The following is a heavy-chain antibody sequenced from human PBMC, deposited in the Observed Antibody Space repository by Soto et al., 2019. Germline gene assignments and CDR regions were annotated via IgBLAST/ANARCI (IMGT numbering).Heavy chain of an antibody. D-gene: IGHD2-8*01. CDR1: GGSISSSSYY. V-gene: IGHV4-39*01. CDR3: ARQIYCTNGVCYWASDY. Sequence: KPSETLSLTCTVSGGSISSSSYYWGWIRQPPGKGLEWIGSIYYSGSTYYNPSLKSRVTISVDTSKNQFSLKLSSVTAADTAVYYCARQIYCTNGVCYWASDYWGQGTLVTVSS. CDR2: IYYSGST. J-gene: IGHJ4*02.